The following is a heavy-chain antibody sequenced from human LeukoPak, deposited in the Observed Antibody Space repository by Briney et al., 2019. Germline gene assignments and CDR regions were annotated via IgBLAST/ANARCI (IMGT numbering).Heavy chain of an antibody. J-gene: IGHJ4*02. D-gene: IGHD3-10*01. CDR3: ARGAGGYFDY. CDR2: ISSSGSSI. CDR1: GFTFSSYG. Sequence: PGGSLRLSCAASGFTFSSYGMHWVRQAPGKGLEWVSYISSSGSSIYYGDSVKGRFTISRDNAKNSLYLQMNSLRAEDTAVYHCARGAGGYFDYWGQGTLVTVSS. V-gene: IGHV3-48*04.